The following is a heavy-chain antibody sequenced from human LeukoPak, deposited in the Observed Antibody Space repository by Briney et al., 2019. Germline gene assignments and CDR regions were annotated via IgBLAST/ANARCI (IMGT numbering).Heavy chain of an antibody. CDR1: GFTFSSYA. CDR3: VKDAPGATGKRQLVYFDY. J-gene: IGHJ4*02. V-gene: IGHV3-64D*09. D-gene: IGHD6-13*01. Sequence: GGSLRLSCSASGFTFSSYAMHWVRQAPGKGLEYVSAISSNGGSTYYADSVKGRFTISRDNSKNTPYLQMSSLRAEDTAVYYCVKDAPGATGKRQLVYFDYWGQGTLVTVSP. CDR2: ISSNGGST.